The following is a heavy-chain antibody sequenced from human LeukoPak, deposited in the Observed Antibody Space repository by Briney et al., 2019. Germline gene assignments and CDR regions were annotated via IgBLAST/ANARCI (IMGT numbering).Heavy chain of an antibody. CDR2: INHSGST. D-gene: IGHD6-13*01. CDR3: ASAAGIGWFDP. V-gene: IGHV4-34*01. J-gene: IGHJ5*02. CDR1: GGSFSGYY. Sequence: SETLSLTCAVYGGSFSGYYWSWIRQPPGKGLEWIGEINHSGSTNYNPSLKSRVTISVDTSKNQFSLKLSSVTAADTAVYYCASAAGIGWFDPWGQGTLVTFSS.